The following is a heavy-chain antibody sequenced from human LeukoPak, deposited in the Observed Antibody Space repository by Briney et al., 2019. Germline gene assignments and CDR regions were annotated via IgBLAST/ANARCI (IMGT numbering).Heavy chain of an antibody. J-gene: IGHJ4*02. Sequence: GGSLRLSCAASGFTFSSYDMSWVRQAPGKGLEWVSTVSGSGGGTYEDSVKGRFTISRDNPRNTLYLQINSLRAEDTAVYYCAKVGEPQVYYLDQWGQGTLVTVSS. CDR3: AKVGEPQVYYLDQ. CDR1: GFTFSSYD. V-gene: IGHV3-23*01. CDR2: VSGSGGGT. D-gene: IGHD1-14*01.